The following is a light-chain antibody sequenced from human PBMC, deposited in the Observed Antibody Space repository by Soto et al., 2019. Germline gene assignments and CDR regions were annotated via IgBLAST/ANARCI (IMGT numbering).Light chain of an antibody. Sequence: EIVLTQSPATLSLSPGERATLSCRASQSVSSYLAWYQQKPGQAPRLLIYDASNRSTGIPARFSGSGSGTDFTFTISSLVPEDFAVYYCQQRSNWPPDTFGQGTKLEIK. J-gene: IGKJ2*01. CDR2: DAS. CDR3: QQRSNWPPDT. CDR1: QSVSSY. V-gene: IGKV3-11*01.